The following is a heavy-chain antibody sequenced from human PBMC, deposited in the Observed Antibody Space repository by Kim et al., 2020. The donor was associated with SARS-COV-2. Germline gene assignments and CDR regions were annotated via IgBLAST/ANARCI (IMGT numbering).Heavy chain of an antibody. CDR2: IYYSGST. CDR1: GGSISSYY. V-gene: IGHV4-59*13. CDR3: ARSPRFYCSSTSCYNAFDI. Sequence: SETLSLTCTVSGGSISSYYWSWIRQPPGKGLEWIGYIYYSGSTNYNPSLKSRVTISVDTSKNQFSLKLSSVTAADTAVYYCARSPRFYCSSTSCYNAFDIWGQGTMVTVSS. D-gene: IGHD2-2*02. J-gene: IGHJ3*02.